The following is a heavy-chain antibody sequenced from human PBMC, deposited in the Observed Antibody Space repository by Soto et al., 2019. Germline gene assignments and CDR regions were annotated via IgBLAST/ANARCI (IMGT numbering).Heavy chain of an antibody. V-gene: IGHV4-61*01. Sequence: SETLSLTCTVSGGSVSSCSYYWSWIRQPPGKGLEWIGYIYYSGSTNYNPSLKSRVTISVDTSKNQFSLKLSSVTAADTAVYYYERRYYDRSVYRDRGQGTLVTVSS. CDR1: GGSVSSCSYY. D-gene: IGHD3-22*01. CDR3: ERRYYDRSVYRD. CDR2: IYYSGST. J-gene: IGHJ4*02.